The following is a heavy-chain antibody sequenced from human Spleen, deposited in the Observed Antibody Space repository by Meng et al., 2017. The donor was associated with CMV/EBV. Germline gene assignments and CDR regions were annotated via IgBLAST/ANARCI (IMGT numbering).Heavy chain of an antibody. J-gene: IGHJ4*02. V-gene: IGHV3-30*02. CDR3: AKDLEITFGGVIVTGFDY. CDR1: TFRAYG. CDR2: IRYDGTNE. Sequence: TFRAYGMHGVRQAPGKGLDWVAFIRYDGTNEYYADSVKGRFTISRDNSENTLFLQMNSLRDEDTAVYYCAKDLEITFGGVIVTGFDYWGQGMLVTVSS. D-gene: IGHD3-16*02.